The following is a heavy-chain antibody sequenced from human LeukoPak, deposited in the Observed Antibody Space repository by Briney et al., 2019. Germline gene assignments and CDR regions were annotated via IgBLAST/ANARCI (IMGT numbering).Heavy chain of an antibody. V-gene: IGHV3-30*18. Sequence: GRSLRLSCAASGFTFSRYVMHWVRQAPGKGLEWVAVISYDGTNKYYADSVKGRFTISRDNSKNTLSLQMNSLRTEDTAVYYCAKVRRYGDYVGDAFDILGQGTMVTVSS. D-gene: IGHD4-17*01. CDR1: GFTFSRYV. CDR3: AKVRRYGDYVGDAFDI. CDR2: ISYDGTNK. J-gene: IGHJ3*02.